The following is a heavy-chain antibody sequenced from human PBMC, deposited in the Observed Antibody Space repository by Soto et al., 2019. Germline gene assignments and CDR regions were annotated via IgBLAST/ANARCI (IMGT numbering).Heavy chain of an antibody. V-gene: IGHV4-4*07. J-gene: IGHJ4*02. Sequence: KPSETLSLTCTISGASISSHYWIWIRQPAGKRLEWIGRIDSSGSANYNPSLRSRVTLSVDTSKNQSSLKLSSVTAADTAVYYCARGLGGYDQLFDYWGQGTPVTVSS. CDR3: ARGLGGYDQLFDY. D-gene: IGHD5-12*01. CDR2: IDSSGSA. CDR1: GASISSHY.